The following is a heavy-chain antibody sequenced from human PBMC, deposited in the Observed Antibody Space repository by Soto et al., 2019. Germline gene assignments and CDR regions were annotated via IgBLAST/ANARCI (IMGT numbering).Heavy chain of an antibody. CDR2: IYPGDSDT. J-gene: IGHJ6*02. CDR3: ARQSYSGSYYTNHYYYYGMDV. V-gene: IGHV5-51*01. D-gene: IGHD1-26*01. CDR1: GYSFTSYW. Sequence: PGASLKISCKGSGYSFTSYWIGWVRQMPGKGLEWMGIIYPGDSDTRYSPSFQGQVTISADKSISPAYLQWSSLKASDTAMYYCARQSYSGSYYTNHYYYYGMDVWGQGTTVTVSS.